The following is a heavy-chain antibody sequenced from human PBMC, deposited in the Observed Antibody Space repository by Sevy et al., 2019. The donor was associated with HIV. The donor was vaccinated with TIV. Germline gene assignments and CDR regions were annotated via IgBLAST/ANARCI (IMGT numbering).Heavy chain of an antibody. D-gene: IGHD6-19*01. CDR2: ISSSSDSSRTL. J-gene: IGHJ4*01. V-gene: IGHV3-48*01. Sequence: GGSLRLSCVASGFTFSSYSMNWVRQAPGKGLEWVSYISSSSDSSRTLYYADCVKGRFSISRDNAKNSVQLQLTSLRVQRTDVYYCAWPDLSGWYFDFWGHGTLVTVSS. CDR3: AWPDLSGWYFDF. CDR1: GFTFSSYS.